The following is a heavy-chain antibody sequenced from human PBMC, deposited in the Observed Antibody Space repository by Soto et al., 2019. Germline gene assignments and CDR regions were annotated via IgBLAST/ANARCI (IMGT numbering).Heavy chain of an antibody. D-gene: IGHD6-6*01. J-gene: IGHJ6*02. V-gene: IGHV5-51*01. CDR1: GYSFTSYW. Sequence: GESLKISCKGSGYSFTSYWIGWVRQMPGKGLEWMGIIYPGDSDTRYSPSFQGQVTISADKSISTAYLQWSSLKASDTAMYYCARLRYSSSSGYYYYGMDVWGQGXTVTVSS. CDR3: ARLRYSSSSGYYYYGMDV. CDR2: IYPGDSDT.